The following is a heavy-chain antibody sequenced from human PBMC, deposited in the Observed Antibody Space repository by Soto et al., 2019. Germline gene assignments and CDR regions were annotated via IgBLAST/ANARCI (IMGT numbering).Heavy chain of an antibody. Sequence: GGSLRLSCAASGFTFSSYSMNWVRQAPGKGLEWVSSISSSSSYIYYADSVKGRFTISRDNAKNSLYLQMNSLRAEDTAVYYCARDYGVRGVRSAFDIWGQGTMVTVSS. CDR2: ISSSSSYI. V-gene: IGHV3-21*01. CDR1: GFTFSSYS. CDR3: ARDYGVRGVRSAFDI. J-gene: IGHJ3*02. D-gene: IGHD3-10*01.